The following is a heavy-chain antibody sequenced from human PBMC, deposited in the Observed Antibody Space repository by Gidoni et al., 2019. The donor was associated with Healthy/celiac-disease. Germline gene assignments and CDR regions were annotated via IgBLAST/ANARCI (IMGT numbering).Heavy chain of an antibody. J-gene: IGHJ5*02. Sequence: QVQLVQSGAEVKKPGASVKVSCKAPGYTFTSYDINWVRQATGQGLEWMGWMNPNSGNTGYAQKFQGRVTMTRNTSISTAYMELSSLRSEDTAVYYCARGHYDYVWGSYREWNWFDPWGQGTLVTVSS. CDR2: MNPNSGNT. CDR3: ARGHYDYVWGSYREWNWFDP. CDR1: GYTFTSYD. D-gene: IGHD3-16*02. V-gene: IGHV1-8*01.